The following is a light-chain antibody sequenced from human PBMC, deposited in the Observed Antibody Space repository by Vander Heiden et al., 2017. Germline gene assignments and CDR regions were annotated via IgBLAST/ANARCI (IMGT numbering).Light chain of an antibody. V-gene: IGKV3-15*01. CDR3: NQYNSWPRT. CDR1: HSVRSN. CDR2: GAS. J-gene: IGKJ1*01. Sequence: ELVMTQCPATQPASPGERATHSCRASHSVRSNLAWYQQKPGQAPRLLIYGASTRATGIPARFSGSGSGTEFALTISSLQSKDFALYYCNQYNSWPRTFGQGTKVEIK.